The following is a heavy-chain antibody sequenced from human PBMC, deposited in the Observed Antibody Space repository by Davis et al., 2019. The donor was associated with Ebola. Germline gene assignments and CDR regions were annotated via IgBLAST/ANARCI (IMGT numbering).Heavy chain of an antibody. CDR1: GYTFTSYG. D-gene: IGHD2-2*03. CDR3: ARGLDMGDCFDY. J-gene: IGHJ4*02. V-gene: IGHV1-18*01. CDR2: ISGYNGNT. Sequence: ASVKVSCKASGYTFTSYGISWVRQAPGQGLEWMGWISGYNGNTNYAQKLQGRVTMTTDTSTSTAYMELRSLRSDDTAVCYCARGLDMGDCFDYWGQGTLVTVSS.